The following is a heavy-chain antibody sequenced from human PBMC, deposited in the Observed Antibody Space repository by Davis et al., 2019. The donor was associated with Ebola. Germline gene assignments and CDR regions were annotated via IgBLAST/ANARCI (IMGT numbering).Heavy chain of an antibody. J-gene: IGHJ3*02. Sequence: PSETLSLTCTVSGVSITTYFWSWIRQPPEKGLEWVGYIHHSGSANSNPSLKSRVTFSIDTSKSQVSLKLTSVTAADTAVYYCARDTRPCGGDCYDDTFDMWGQGTMVIVSS. CDR1: GVSITTYF. V-gene: IGHV4-59*12. D-gene: IGHD2-21*01. CDR3: ARDTRPCGGDCYDDTFDM. CDR2: IHHSGSA.